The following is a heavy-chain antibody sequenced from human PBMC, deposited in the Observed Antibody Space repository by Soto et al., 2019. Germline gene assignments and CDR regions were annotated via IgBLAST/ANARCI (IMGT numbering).Heavy chain of an antibody. CDR1: GGSISSYY. CDR2: IYTSGST. Sequence: SETLSLTCTVSGGSISSYYWSWIRQPAGKGLEWIGRIYTSGSTNYNPSLKSRVTMSVDTSKNQFSLKLSSVTAADTAVYYCARDRRIAATPYYYYGMDVWGQGTTVTVSS. J-gene: IGHJ6*02. CDR3: ARDRRIAATPYYYYGMDV. V-gene: IGHV4-4*07. D-gene: IGHD6-6*01.